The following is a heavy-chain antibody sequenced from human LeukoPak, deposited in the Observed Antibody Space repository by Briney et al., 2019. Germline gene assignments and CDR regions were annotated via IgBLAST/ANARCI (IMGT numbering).Heavy chain of an antibody. J-gene: IGHJ5*02. CDR2: MNPNSGNT. CDR1: GHTLTSYD. Sequence: SVKVSCKPSGHTLTSYDLNWVRQAPGQALEWLGWMNPNSGNTRYAQKVQGPVTITRITSISTAYMELGTLRPEDTAVYYCARGHYSRARFDPWGQGTLVTVSS. D-gene: IGHD2-15*01. V-gene: IGHV1-8*03. CDR3: ARGHYSRARFDP.